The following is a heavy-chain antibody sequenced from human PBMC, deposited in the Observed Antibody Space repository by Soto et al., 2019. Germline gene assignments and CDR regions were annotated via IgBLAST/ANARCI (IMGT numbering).Heavy chain of an antibody. CDR3: ARPSRGYSYLVSFDY. D-gene: IGHD5-18*01. V-gene: IGHV4-59*08. CDR1: GGSISSYY. J-gene: IGHJ4*02. Sequence: SETLSLTCTVSGGSISSYYWSWIQQPPGKGLEWIGYIYYSGSTYYNPSLKSRVTISVDTSKNQFSLKLSSVTAADTAAYYCARPSRGYSYLVSFDYWGQGTLVTVSS. CDR2: IYYSGST.